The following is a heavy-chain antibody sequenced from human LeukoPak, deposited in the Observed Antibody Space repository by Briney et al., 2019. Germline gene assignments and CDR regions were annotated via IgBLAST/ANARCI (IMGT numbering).Heavy chain of an antibody. J-gene: IGHJ4*02. CDR2: ISGYNGNT. Sequence: ASVKVSCQASGYTFTNYVINWVRQAPGQGLEWMGWISGYNGNTKNAQKLQGRVTMTTDTSTSTAYMELRSLNTDDTAVYYCARGGANSYGITDYWGQGTLVTVSS. V-gene: IGHV1-18*01. D-gene: IGHD5-18*01. CDR3: ARGGANSYGITDY. CDR1: GYTFTNYV.